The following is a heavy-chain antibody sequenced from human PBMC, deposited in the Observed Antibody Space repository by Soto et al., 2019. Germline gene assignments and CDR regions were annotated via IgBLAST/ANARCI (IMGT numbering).Heavy chain of an antibody. V-gene: IGHV3-23*01. Sequence: EVPMLESGGGLVQPGGSLRLSCAASGFTFSSCAMSWVRQAPGKGLEWVSGLSGSGGSTYYADSVKGRFTISRDNSKNALYLQMTSLRAEDTAVYYCAKDGGEMTTIPHVFDYWGQGTLVTVSS. J-gene: IGHJ4*02. CDR3: AKDGGEMTTIPHVFDY. CDR1: GFTFSSCA. D-gene: IGHD4-4*01. CDR2: LSGSGGST.